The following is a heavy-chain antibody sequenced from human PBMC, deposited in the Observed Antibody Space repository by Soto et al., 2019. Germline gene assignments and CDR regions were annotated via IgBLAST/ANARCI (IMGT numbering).Heavy chain of an antibody. CDR2: ISYDGSNK. Sequence: QVQLVESGGGVVQPGRSLRLSCAASGFTFSSYGMHWVRQAPGKGLEWVAVISYDGSNKYSADSVKGRFTISRDNSKNTLYLQMNSLTAEDTGVYYCAKDRAVPYYYDSSGYLPWGQGTLVTVSS. V-gene: IGHV3-30*18. CDR3: AKDRAVPYYYDSSGYLP. D-gene: IGHD3-22*01. J-gene: IGHJ5*02. CDR1: GFTFSSYG.